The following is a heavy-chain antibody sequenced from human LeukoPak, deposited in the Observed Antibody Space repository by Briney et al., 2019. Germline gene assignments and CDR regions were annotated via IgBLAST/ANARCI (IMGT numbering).Heavy chain of an antibody. J-gene: IGHJ4*02. CDR2: ISAYNGNT. CDR1: GYTFTSYG. Sequence: ASVKVSCKASGYTFTSYGISWVRQAPGQGLEWMGWISAYNGNTNYAQKLQGRVTMTTDTSTSTAYMELRSLRSEDTAVYYCARELAEAGFPPYFDSWGQGTLVTVSA. D-gene: IGHD6-13*01. V-gene: IGHV1-18*01. CDR3: ARELAEAGFPPYFDS.